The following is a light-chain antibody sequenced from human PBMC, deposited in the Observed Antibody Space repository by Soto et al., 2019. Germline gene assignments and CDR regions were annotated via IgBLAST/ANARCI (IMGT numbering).Light chain of an antibody. CDR2: GNN. J-gene: IGLJ2*01. CDR3: QSYDSSLSVI. V-gene: IGLV1-40*01. Sequence: QAVVTQPPSVSGAPGQRVTISCTGNSSNIGAGYDVHWYQQLPGTAPKLLIYGNNNRPSGVPDRFSGSKSGTSASLAITGLQAEDEGDYFCQSYDSSLSVIFGGGTKLTVL. CDR1: SSNIGAGYD.